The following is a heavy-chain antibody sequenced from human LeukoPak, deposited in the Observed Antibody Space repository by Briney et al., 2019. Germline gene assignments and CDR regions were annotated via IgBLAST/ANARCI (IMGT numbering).Heavy chain of an antibody. CDR2: IRSKAYGGTT. CDR3: TTQNPYYYDSSGYYVDY. Sequence: GGSLRLSCTASGFTFGDYAMSWFRQAPGKGLEWVGFIRSKAYGGTTEYAASVKGRFTISRDDSKSIAYLQMNSLKTEDTAVYYCTTQNPYYYDSSGYYVDYWGQGTLVTVSS. D-gene: IGHD3-22*01. CDR1: GFTFGDYA. J-gene: IGHJ4*02. V-gene: IGHV3-49*03.